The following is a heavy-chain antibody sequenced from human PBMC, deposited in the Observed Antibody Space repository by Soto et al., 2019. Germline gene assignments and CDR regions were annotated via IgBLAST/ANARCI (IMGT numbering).Heavy chain of an antibody. Sequence: SETLSLTCAVYGGSFSGYYWSWIRQPPGKGLEWIGEINHSGSTNYNPSLMSRVTISVDTSKNQFSLKLSSVTAADTAVYYCARGETSPPTRMDVWGKGTTVTVSS. J-gene: IGHJ6*03. CDR1: GGSFSGYY. CDR3: ARGETSPPTRMDV. CDR2: INHSGST. V-gene: IGHV4-34*01.